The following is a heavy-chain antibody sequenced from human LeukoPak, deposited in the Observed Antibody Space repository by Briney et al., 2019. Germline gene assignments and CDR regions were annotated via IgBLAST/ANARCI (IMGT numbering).Heavy chain of an antibody. Sequence: PSETLSLTCAVYGGSFSGYYWSWIRQPPGKGLEWIGEINHSGSTNYNPSLKSRVAISVDTSKNQFSLKLSSVTAADTAVYYCAGHHPRNTVDFWGQGTLVTVSS. V-gene: IGHV4-34*01. CDR1: GGSFSGYY. D-gene: IGHD2/OR15-2a*01. CDR2: INHSGST. CDR3: AGHHPRNTVDF. J-gene: IGHJ4*02.